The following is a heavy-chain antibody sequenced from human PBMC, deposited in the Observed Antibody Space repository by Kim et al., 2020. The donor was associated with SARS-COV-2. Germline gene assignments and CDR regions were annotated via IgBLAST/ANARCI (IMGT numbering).Heavy chain of an antibody. V-gene: IGHV6-1*01. Sequence: SQTLSLTCAISGDSVSSNSAAWNWIRQSPSRGLEWLGRTYYRSKWYNDYAVSVKSRITINPDTSKNQFSLQLNSVTPEDTAVYYCARDAWDYYGSGGDNWFDPWGQGTLVTVSS. CDR1: GDSVSSNSAA. CDR2: TYYRSKWYN. J-gene: IGHJ5*02. CDR3: ARDAWDYYGSGGDNWFDP. D-gene: IGHD3-10*01.